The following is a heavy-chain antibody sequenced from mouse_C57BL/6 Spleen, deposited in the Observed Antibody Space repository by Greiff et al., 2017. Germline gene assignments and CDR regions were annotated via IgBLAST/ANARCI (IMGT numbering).Heavy chain of an antibody. CDR1: GFTFSDYG. Sequence: EVQRVESGGGLVKPGGSLKLSCAASGFTFSDYGMHWVRQAPEKGLEWVAYISSGSSTIYYADTVKGRFTISRDNAKNTLFLQKTSPGSEDTAMYYWARGGYYDGYPLYYAMDYWGQGTSVTVSS. D-gene: IGHD2-3*01. CDR2: ISSGSSTI. J-gene: IGHJ4*01. V-gene: IGHV5-17*01. CDR3: ARGGYYDGYPLYYAMDY.